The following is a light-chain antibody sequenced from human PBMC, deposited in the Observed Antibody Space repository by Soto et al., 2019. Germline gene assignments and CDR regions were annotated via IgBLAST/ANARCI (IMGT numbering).Light chain of an antibody. CDR3: CSYAGSYTWV. V-gene: IGLV2-11*01. J-gene: IGLJ3*02. CDR2: DVN. Sequence: QSALTQPRSVSESPGQSVTLSCTGTSSDVGAYNLVSWYQQHPGKAPKLLIYDVNQRPSGVPDRFSGSKSGNTASLTISRLQAEDEADYYCCSYAGSYTWVFGGGTKLTVL. CDR1: SSDVGAYNL.